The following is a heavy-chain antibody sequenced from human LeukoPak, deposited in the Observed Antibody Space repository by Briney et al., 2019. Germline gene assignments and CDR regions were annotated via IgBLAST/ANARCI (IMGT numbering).Heavy chain of an antibody. CDR2: IYHSGST. CDR1: GGSISSSNW. J-gene: IGHJ2*01. Sequence: SETLSLTCAVSGGSISSSNWWSWVRQPPGKGLEWIGEIYHSGSTNYNPPLKSRVTISVDTSKNQFSLKLSSVTAADTAVYYCARDYGADWYFDLWGRGTLVTVSS. D-gene: IGHD4-17*01. CDR3: ARDYGADWYFDL. V-gene: IGHV4-4*02.